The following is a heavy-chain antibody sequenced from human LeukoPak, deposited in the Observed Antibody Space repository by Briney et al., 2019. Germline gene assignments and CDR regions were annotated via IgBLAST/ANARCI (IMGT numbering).Heavy chain of an antibody. J-gene: IGHJ5*02. CDR3: ARVRGYCSGGSCYSNWFDP. CDR1: GGSISSYD. D-gene: IGHD2-15*01. V-gene: IGHV4-4*07. Sequence: SETLSLTCTVSGGSISSYDWSWIRQPAGKGLEWIGRIYTSGSTNYNPSLKSRVTMSVDTSKNQFSLKLSSVTAADTAVYYCARVRGYCSGGSCYSNWFDPWGQGTLVTVSS. CDR2: IYTSGST.